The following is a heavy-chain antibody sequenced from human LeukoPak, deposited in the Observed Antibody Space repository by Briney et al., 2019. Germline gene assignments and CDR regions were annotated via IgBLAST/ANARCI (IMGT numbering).Heavy chain of an antibody. V-gene: IGHV3-30*18. D-gene: IGHD1-26*01. CDR2: ISYDGSNK. CDR1: GFTFSSYG. Sequence: GGSLRLSCAASGFTFSSYGMHWVRQAPGKGLEWVAVISYDGSNKYYADSVKGRFTISRDNSKNTLYLQMNSLRAEDTAVYYCAKGSGGSYFSDWFDPWGQGTLVTVSS. J-gene: IGHJ5*02. CDR3: AKGSGGSYFSDWFDP.